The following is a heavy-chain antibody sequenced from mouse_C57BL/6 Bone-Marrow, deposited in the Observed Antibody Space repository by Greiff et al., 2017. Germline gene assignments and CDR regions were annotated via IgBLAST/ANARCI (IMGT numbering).Heavy chain of an antibody. CDR1: GFTFTDYY. CDR3: ARWDDYDRFAY. CDR2: IRNKANGYTT. J-gene: IGHJ3*01. D-gene: IGHD2-4*01. Sequence: EVKLMESGGGLVQPGGSLSLSCAASGFTFTDYYMSWVRQPPGTALEWLGFIRNKANGYTTEYSASVKGRFTISRDNSQSILYLQMNALRAEDSATYYCARWDDYDRFAYWGQGTLVTVSA. V-gene: IGHV7-3*01.